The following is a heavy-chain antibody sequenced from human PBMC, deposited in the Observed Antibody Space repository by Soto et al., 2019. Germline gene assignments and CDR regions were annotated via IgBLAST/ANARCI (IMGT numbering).Heavy chain of an antibody. D-gene: IGHD2-2*01. Sequence: ASVKVSCKASGYTFTSYGISWVRQAPGQRLEWMGWISAYNGNTNYAQKLQGRVTMTTDTSTSTAYMELRSLRSDDTAVYYCARDVNRPEVQAAPEFDYWGQGTLVTVSS. CDR2: ISAYNGNT. V-gene: IGHV1-18*01. CDR3: ARDVNRPEVQAAPEFDY. J-gene: IGHJ4*02. CDR1: GYTFTSYG.